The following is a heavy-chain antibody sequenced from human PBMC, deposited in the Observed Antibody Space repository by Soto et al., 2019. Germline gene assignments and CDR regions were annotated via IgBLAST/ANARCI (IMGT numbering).Heavy chain of an antibody. D-gene: IGHD3-9*01. CDR1: GGSFSGYY. J-gene: IGHJ4*02. Sequence: QVQLQQWGAGLLKPSETLSLTCAVYGGSFSGYYWSWIRQPPGKGLEWIGEIIHSGSTNYNPSLNSRVTISVDTSKNQLSLKLSSVTAADTAVYYCARAQYHDILTGYRNGVFDYWGQGTLVTVSS. CDR3: ARAQYHDILTGYRNGVFDY. V-gene: IGHV4-34*12. CDR2: IIHSGST.